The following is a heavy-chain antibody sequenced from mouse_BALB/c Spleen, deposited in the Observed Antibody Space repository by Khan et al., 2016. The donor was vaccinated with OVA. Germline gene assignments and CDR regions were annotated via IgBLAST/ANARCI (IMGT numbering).Heavy chain of an antibody. CDR1: GYSITSDYA. V-gene: IGHV3-2*02. CDR2: ISYSGNT. Sequence: EVKLEESGPGLVKPSQSLSLTCTVTGYSITSDYAWNWIRQFPGNKLEWLGFISYSGNTNYNPSLKNRISITRDTSKNQFFLQLNSVTTEDTATYYCARICGGDFDYWGQGTTLTVSS. J-gene: IGHJ2*01. CDR3: ARICGGDFDY.